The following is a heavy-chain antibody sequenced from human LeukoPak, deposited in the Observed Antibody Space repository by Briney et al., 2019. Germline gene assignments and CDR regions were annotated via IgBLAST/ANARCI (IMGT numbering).Heavy chain of an antibody. CDR3: ARPGGFGVHPLDF. CDR2: INQDGSVK. CDR1: AFSFSRYW. D-gene: IGHD3-10*01. Sequence: GGSLRRSSSASAFSFSRYWMSWVRQAPGLGREWVADINQDGSVKYYVDSGKGRFTISRDNAKNSLYVQMNRLRADDTALYYCARPGGFGVHPLDFWGQGTLVTVSS. J-gene: IGHJ4*02. V-gene: IGHV3-7*01.